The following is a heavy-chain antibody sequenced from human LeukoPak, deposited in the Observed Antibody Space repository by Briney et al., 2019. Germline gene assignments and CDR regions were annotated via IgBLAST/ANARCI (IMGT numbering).Heavy chain of an antibody. J-gene: IGHJ4*02. CDR3: AKWDAYDSSGYYYVSFDY. CDR1: GFTFSSYA. V-gene: IGHV3-23*01. D-gene: IGHD3-22*01. CDR2: ISGSGGST. Sequence: GGSLRLSCAASGFTFSSYAMSWVRQAPGKGLEWVSAISGSGGSTYYADSVKGRFTISRDNSKNTLYQQMNSLRAEDTAVYYCAKWDAYDSSGYYYVSFDYWGQGTLVTVSS.